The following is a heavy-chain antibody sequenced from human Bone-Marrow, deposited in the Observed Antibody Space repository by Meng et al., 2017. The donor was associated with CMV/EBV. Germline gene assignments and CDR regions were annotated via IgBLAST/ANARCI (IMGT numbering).Heavy chain of an antibody. CDR1: GFTVSSNY. D-gene: IGHD1-14*01. CDR2: IYSGGST. J-gene: IGHJ6*02. CDR3: ASHRNHYSRGFYYYGMDV. Sequence: GGSLRLSCAASGFTVSSNYMSWVRQAPGKGLEWVSVIYSGGSTYYADSVKGRFTISRDNSKNTLYLQMNSLRAEDTAVYYCASHRNHYSRGFYYYGMDVWGQGTTVTVSS. V-gene: IGHV3-53*05.